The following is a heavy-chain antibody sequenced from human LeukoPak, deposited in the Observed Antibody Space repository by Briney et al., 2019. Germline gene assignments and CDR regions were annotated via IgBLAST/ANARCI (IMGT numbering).Heavy chain of an antibody. CDR3: AREDYSYGMDV. CDR2: MSYSGST. Sequence: SETLSLTCTVSGGSNSRYYWSWIRQPPGKGLEWIGYMSYSGSTSYNPSLKSRVIISVDTSKNQFSLKLSSVTAADTAVYYCAREDYSYGMDVWGQGTTVTVSS. V-gene: IGHV4-59*01. J-gene: IGHJ6*02. CDR1: GGSNSRYY. D-gene: IGHD4-11*01.